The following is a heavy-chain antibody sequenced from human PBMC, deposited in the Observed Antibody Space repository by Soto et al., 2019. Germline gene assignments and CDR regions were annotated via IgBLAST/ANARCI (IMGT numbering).Heavy chain of an antibody. D-gene: IGHD3-16*01. V-gene: IGHV3-33*01. CDR2: IWYDGSNK. Sequence: QVQLVESGGGVVQPGRSLRLSCAASGFTFSSYGMHWVRQAPGKGLEWVAVIWYDGSNKYYADSVKGRFTISRDNSKNALYLQMNSLRAEDTAVSYCARDMGDYYYGMDVWGQGTTVTVCS. CDR3: ARDMGDYYYGMDV. CDR1: GFTFSSYG. J-gene: IGHJ6*02.